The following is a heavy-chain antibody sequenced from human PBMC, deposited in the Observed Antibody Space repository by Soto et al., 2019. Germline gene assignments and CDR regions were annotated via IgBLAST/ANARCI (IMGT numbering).Heavy chain of an antibody. CDR1: GGTFSDFT. CDR3: EKRFGNGTFDYVDY. Sequence: QVQLVQSGAEVKNPGSSVKLSCKASGGTFSDFTVSWVRQAPGQGLEWMGRIIPVLDATNYAHKFQGRVTITADKSTSTVYMALSSLRSEDTAVYYCEKRFGNGTFDYVDYWGQGTLVTVSA. V-gene: IGHV1-69*08. CDR2: IIPVLDAT. J-gene: IGHJ4*02. D-gene: IGHD1-7*01.